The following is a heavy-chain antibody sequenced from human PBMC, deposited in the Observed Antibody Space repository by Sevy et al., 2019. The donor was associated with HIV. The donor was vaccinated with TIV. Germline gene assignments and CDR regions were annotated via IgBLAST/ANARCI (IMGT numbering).Heavy chain of an antibody. J-gene: IGHJ4*02. CDR2: ISSSSSTI. Sequence: GGSLRLSCAASGFMFSYYAMHWVRQAPGKGLEWVSYISSSSSTIYYADSVKGRFTISRDNAKNSLYLQMNSLRAEDTAVYYCARDAIYYYDSSGYIGYWGQGTLVTVSS. D-gene: IGHD3-22*01. CDR3: ARDAIYYYDSSGYIGY. CDR1: GFMFSYYA. V-gene: IGHV3-48*01.